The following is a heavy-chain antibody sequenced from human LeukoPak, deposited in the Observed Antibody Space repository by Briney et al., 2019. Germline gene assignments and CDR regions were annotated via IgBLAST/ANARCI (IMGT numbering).Heavy chain of an antibody. V-gene: IGHV1-69*13. J-gene: IGHJ4*02. D-gene: IGHD4-11*01. Sequence: GASVKVSCKASGYTFTSYDINWVRQAPGQGLEWMGGIIPIFGTANYAQKFQGRVTITADESTSTAYMELSSLRSEDTAVYYCASADAHTVNPLDYWGQGTLVTVSS. CDR2: IIPIFGTA. CDR3: ASADAHTVNPLDY. CDR1: GYTFTSYD.